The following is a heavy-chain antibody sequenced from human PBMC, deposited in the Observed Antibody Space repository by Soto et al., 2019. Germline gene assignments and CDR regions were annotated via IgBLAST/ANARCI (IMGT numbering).Heavy chain of an antibody. J-gene: IGHJ6*02. CDR1: GGTFNTYA. D-gene: IGHD1-1*01. Sequence: QVQLVQSGAEVKKPGSSVKVSCKASGGTFNTYAISWVRQAPGQGLEWMGGIIPIFNTPNYAQRFQGRVTITADESTSTAYMELSSLRSEDTALYYCARDKTGTNYYKGLDVWGQGTTVTVSS. CDR2: IIPIFNTP. CDR3: ARDKTGTNYYKGLDV. V-gene: IGHV1-69*12.